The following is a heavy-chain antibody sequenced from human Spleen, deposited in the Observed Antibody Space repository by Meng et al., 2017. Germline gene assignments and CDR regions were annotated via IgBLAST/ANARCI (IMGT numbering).Heavy chain of an antibody. Sequence: QLQLQESGPGLVKPSETLSLPCTVSGGSISSSSYYWGWVRHPPGKGLEWIGNIGHSGITYYTPSLKSRVTVSIDTSKSQFSLKLTSVTAADTAVYYCVRSSGWVRTGFDPWGQGTLVTVSS. CDR2: IGHSGIT. CDR1: GGSISSSSYY. J-gene: IGHJ5*02. V-gene: IGHV4-39*01. CDR3: VRSSGWVRTGFDP. D-gene: IGHD6-19*01.